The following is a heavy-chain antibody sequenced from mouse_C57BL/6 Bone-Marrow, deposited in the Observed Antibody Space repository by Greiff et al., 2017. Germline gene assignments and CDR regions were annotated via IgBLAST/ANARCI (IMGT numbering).Heavy chain of an antibody. CDR2: INPYNGGT. J-gene: IGHJ2*01. V-gene: IGHV1-19*01. CDR3: ASITTVVARDY. D-gene: IGHD1-1*01. Sequence: VQLQQSGPVLVKPGASVKMSCKASGYTFTDYYMNWVKQSHGKSLEWIGVINPYNGGTSYNQKFKGKATLTVDKSSSTAYMELNSLTSEDAAGYYCASITTVVARDYWGQGTTLTVSS. CDR1: GYTFTDYY.